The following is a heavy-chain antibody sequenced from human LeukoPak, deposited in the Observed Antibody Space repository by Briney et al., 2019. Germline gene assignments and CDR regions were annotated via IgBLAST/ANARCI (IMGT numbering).Heavy chain of an antibody. D-gene: IGHD2-15*01. J-gene: IGHJ4*02. Sequence: SETLSLTCAVYGGSFSGYYWSWIRQPPGKGLEWIGEINHSGTTNYNPSLKSRVTISVDKSMNHFSLKLNSVTAADTAVYYCARAFLVGYSPEEYFFDYWGQGTLVTVSS. CDR2: INHSGTT. CDR1: GGSFSGYY. CDR3: ARAFLVGYSPEEYFFDY. V-gene: IGHV4-34*01.